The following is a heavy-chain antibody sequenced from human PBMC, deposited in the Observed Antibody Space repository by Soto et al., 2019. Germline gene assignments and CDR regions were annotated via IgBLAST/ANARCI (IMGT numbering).Heavy chain of an antibody. CDR2: INPSGGST. Sequence: ASVKVSCKASGYTFTSYYMHWVRQAPGQGLEWMGIINPSGGSTSYAQKFQGRVTMTRDTSTSTVYMELSSLRSEDTAVYYCARDRGQDCSGGSCYLYYYYGMDVWGQGTTVTVSS. J-gene: IGHJ6*02. CDR1: GYTFTSYY. V-gene: IGHV1-46*01. D-gene: IGHD2-15*01. CDR3: ARDRGQDCSGGSCYLYYYYGMDV.